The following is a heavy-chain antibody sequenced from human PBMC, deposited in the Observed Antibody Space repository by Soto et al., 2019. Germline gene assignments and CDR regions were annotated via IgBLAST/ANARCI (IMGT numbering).Heavy chain of an antibody. CDR1: GFSLSTSGVG. Sequence: SGPTLVNPTHPLTLTCTFSGFSLSTSGVGVGWIRQPPGKALEWLALIYWNDDKRYSPSLKSRLTITKDTSKNQVVLTMTNMDPVDTATYYCAHRSIAARGGAFDIWGQGTMVTVSS. V-gene: IGHV2-5*01. J-gene: IGHJ3*02. D-gene: IGHD6-6*01. CDR3: AHRSIAARGGAFDI. CDR2: IYWNDDK.